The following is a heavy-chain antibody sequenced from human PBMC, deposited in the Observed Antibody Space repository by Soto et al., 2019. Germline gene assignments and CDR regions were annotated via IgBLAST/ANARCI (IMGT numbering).Heavy chain of an antibody. CDR2: INPNSGGT. V-gene: IGHV1-2*04. J-gene: IGHJ6*02. CDR1: GYTFTGYY. D-gene: IGHD2-15*01. Sequence: QVQLVQSGAEVKKPGASVKVSCKASGYTFTGYYMHWVRQAPGQGLEWMGWINPNSGGTNYAQKFQGWVTMTRDTSISTAYMELSRLTSDDTPVYYCARAIGYCSGGSCPHTYYYMDVWGQGTTVTVSS. CDR3: ARAIGYCSGGSCPHTYYYMDV.